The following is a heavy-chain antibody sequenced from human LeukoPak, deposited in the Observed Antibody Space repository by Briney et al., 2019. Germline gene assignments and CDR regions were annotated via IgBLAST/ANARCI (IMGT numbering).Heavy chain of an antibody. CDR3: ARESNYYDSSGYYPYYFDY. CDR1: GFTFSTYA. CDR2: ISYDGSNK. D-gene: IGHD3-22*01. J-gene: IGHJ4*02. V-gene: IGHV3-30-3*01. Sequence: GRPLRLSCAASGFTFSTYAMHWVRQAPGKGLEWVAVISYDGSNKYYADSVKGRFTISRDSSKNTLYLQMNSLRAEDTAVYYCARESNYYDSSGYYPYYFDYWGQGTLVTVSS.